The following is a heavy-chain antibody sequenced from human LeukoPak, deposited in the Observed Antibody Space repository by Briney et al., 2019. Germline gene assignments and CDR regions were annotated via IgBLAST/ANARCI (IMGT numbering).Heavy chain of an antibody. J-gene: IGHJ4*02. CDR2: IKMDGSEN. CDR3: ARGKSGYYTSYYFDY. Sequence: GGSLRLSCVGSGFTFGWYWMSWVRQAPGKGLEWVANIKMDGSENYYLDSVKGRFTISRDNARHSVSSLRAEDTAVYYCARGKSGYYTSYYFDYWGQGTLVTVSS. V-gene: IGHV3-7*01. D-gene: IGHD3-22*01. CDR1: GFTFGWYW.